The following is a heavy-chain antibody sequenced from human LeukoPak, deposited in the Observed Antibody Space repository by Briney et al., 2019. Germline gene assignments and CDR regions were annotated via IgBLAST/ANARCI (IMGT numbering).Heavy chain of an antibody. Sequence: ASVKVSCKASGYTFTSYYMHWVRQAPGQGLEWMGIINPSGGSTSYAQKFQGRVTMTRDMSTSTVYMELSSLRSEDTAVYYCARDVTMVRGARYRPYKWFDPWGQGTLVTVSS. CDR3: ARDVTMVRGARYRPYKWFDP. D-gene: IGHD3-10*01. J-gene: IGHJ5*02. V-gene: IGHV1-46*01. CDR1: GYTFTSYY. CDR2: INPSGGST.